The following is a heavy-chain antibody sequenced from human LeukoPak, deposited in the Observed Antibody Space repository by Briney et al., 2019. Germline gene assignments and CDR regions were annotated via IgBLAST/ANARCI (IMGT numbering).Heavy chain of an antibody. J-gene: IGHJ5*01. CDR1: GGTFRSYA. D-gene: IGHD6-19*01. Sequence: ASVRVSCKASGGTFRSYAISWVRQAPGQGLEWMGRIIPIFGTAKYAQKFQGRVTIATDESTSTAYVELSSLTSEDTAVYYCARPPSYSSNWYDYWGRGTLVTVSS. CDR3: ARPPSYSSNWYDY. CDR2: IIPIFGTA. V-gene: IGHV1-69*05.